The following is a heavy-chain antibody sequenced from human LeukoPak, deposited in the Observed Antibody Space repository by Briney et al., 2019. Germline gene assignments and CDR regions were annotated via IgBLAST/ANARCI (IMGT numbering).Heavy chain of an antibody. CDR1: GFTFSTYS. D-gene: IGHD4-11*01. J-gene: IGHJ4*02. CDR3: ARDPTPYYSNSLGY. Sequence: GGSLRLFCAASGFTFSTYSMNWVRQAPGKGLEWVSYISSNSSTIFYADSVKGRFTLSRDNARNSLYLQMNSLRAEDTAVYYCARDPTPYYSNSLGYWGQGTLVTVSS. CDR2: ISSNSSTI. V-gene: IGHV3-48*04.